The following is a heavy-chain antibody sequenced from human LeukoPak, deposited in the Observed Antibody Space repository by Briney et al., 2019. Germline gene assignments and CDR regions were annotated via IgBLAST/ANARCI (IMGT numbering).Heavy chain of an antibody. Sequence: GGSLRLSCAASGFTFSSYAMSWVRQPPGKGLEWVSAISGSGGSTYYADSVKGRFTISRDNSKNTLYLQMNSLRAEDTAVYYCAKDRGSGSFSDWGQGTLVTVSS. J-gene: IGHJ4*02. V-gene: IGHV3-23*01. D-gene: IGHD3-10*01. CDR3: AKDRGSGSFSD. CDR2: ISGSGGST. CDR1: GFTFSSYA.